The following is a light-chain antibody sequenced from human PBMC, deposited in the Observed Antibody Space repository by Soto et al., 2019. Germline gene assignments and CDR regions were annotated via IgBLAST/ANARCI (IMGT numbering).Light chain of an antibody. V-gene: IGLV2-8*01. J-gene: IGLJ3*02. CDR1: SSDVGAYKY. Sequence: QPVLTQPPSASGSPGQSVTISCTGTSSDVGAYKYVSWYQQYPGKAPKLMIYEVSKRPSGVPDRFSGSKSGNTASLTVSGLQAEDEADYYCTSYVGSNTWVFGGGTKLTVL. CDR3: TSYVGSNTWV. CDR2: EVS.